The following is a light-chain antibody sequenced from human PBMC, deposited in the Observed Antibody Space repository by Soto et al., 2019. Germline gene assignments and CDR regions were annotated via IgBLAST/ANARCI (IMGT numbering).Light chain of an antibody. Sequence: EIVLTQSPGTLSLSPGERATLSCRASQTVSSSYLGWYQQKPGQSPRLLIYGASNRATGIPDRFSGSGSGTDFTLTISRLEPEDFAVYYCQQYISSPFTFGQGTILEI. J-gene: IGKJ2*01. V-gene: IGKV3-20*01. CDR3: QQYISSPFT. CDR2: GAS. CDR1: QTVSSSY.